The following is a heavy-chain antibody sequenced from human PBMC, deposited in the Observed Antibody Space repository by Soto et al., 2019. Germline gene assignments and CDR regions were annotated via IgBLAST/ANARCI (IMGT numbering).Heavy chain of an antibody. CDR3: ASVSTSYDFLSGYHVTPTFDY. Sequence: ASVKVSCKVSGYTLTELSMHWVRQAPGKGLEWMGGFDPEDGETIYAQKFQGRVTMTEDTSTDTAYMELSSVRSEDTAVYYCASVSTSYDFLSGYHVTPTFDYWGQGTLVTVSS. CDR2: FDPEDGET. D-gene: IGHD3-9*01. V-gene: IGHV1-24*01. J-gene: IGHJ4*02. CDR1: GYTLTELS.